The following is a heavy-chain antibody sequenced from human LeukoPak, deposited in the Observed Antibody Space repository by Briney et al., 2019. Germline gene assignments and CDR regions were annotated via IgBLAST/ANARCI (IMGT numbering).Heavy chain of an antibody. D-gene: IGHD4-17*01. J-gene: IGHJ6*02. CDR2: ISSGSTYI. V-gene: IGHV3-21*01. CDR1: GFTFSSYS. Sequence: GGSLRLSCAASGFTFSSYSMNWVRQAPGKGLEWVSSISSGSTYIYYADSVKGRFTISRDNAKNPLYLQMNSLRAEDMAVYYCARVSDYGDYFSGMDVWGQGTTVTVSS. CDR3: ARVSDYGDYFSGMDV.